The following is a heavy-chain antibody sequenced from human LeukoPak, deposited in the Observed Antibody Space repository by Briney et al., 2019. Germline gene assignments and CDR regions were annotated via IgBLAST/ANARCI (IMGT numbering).Heavy chain of an antibody. J-gene: IGHJ4*02. CDR1: GGSISSGSYY. V-gene: IGHV4-61*02. CDR2: IYTSGST. Sequence: PSETLSLTCTVSGGSISSGSYYWSWIRQPAGKGLEWIGRIYTSGSTNYNPSLKSRVTMSVDTSKNQFSLKLSSVTAADTAVYYCASTDIVGATAFDYWGQGTLVTVSS. CDR3: ASTDIVGATAFDY. D-gene: IGHD1-26*01.